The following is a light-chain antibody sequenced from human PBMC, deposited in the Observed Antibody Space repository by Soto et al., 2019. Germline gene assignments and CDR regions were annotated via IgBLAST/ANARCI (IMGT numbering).Light chain of an antibody. CDR2: DVS. J-gene: IGLJ1*01. V-gene: IGLV2-14*01. CDR1: SSDVGGYNY. Sequence: QSVLTQPASVSGSPGQSITISCTGTSSDVGGYNYVSWYQQHPGKARKLMIYDVSNRPSGVSNRFSGSKSGNTASLTISVLQAEDEADYYCSSYTSSIGVFGTGTKLTVL. CDR3: SSYTSSIGV.